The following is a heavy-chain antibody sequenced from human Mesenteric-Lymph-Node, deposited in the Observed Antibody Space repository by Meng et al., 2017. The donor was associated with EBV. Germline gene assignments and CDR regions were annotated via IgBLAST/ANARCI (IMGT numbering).Heavy chain of an antibody. Sequence: QSQRGGAGLWKPWEAMSLTCAVYGGSFSGYYWTWIRHPPATGLEWIGEINHNGVADYNPSLKSRVTISVDTSKNQFSLRLTSVTAADTAVYYCARGHMWDNKFDPWGQGTLSPSPQ. CDR3: ARGHMWDNKFDP. CDR1: GGSFSGYY. D-gene: IGHD1-26*01. CDR2: INHNGVA. V-gene: IGHV4-34*01. J-gene: IGHJ5*02.